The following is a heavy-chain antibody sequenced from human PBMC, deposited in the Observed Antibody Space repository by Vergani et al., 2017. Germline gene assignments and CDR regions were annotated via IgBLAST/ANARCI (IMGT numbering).Heavy chain of an antibody. V-gene: IGHV3-33*01. Sequence: QVQLEESGGGVVQPGRSLRLSCAASGFTLSSHAMHWVRQAPGKGLEWVAFIWYDGSKEYYADSVKGPFTISRDNSKNTLYLQMNSLRDADTAVYYCARSGYCTDGVCYMTYYYYMDVWGKGTAGTVSS. D-gene: IGHD2-8*01. CDR3: ARSGYCTDGVCYMTYYYYMDV. CDR2: IWYDGSKE. CDR1: GFTLSSHA. J-gene: IGHJ6*03.